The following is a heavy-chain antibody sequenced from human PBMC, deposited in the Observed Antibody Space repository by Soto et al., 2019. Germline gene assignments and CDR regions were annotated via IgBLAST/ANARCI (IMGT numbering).Heavy chain of an antibody. CDR3: ARVQDVAGYYLAY. V-gene: IGHV4-39*01. J-gene: IGHJ4*02. D-gene: IGHD6-19*01. CDR1: QGSRGSSSYS. Sequence: ETPYLSCAVSQGSRGSSSYSYAGIRQPPGKGLEWLGSIYYSGSTYYNPSLKSRVTISVDTSKNQFSPKLSSVTAADTAVYYCARVQDVAGYYLAYWGQLTRVTV. CDR2: IYYSGST.